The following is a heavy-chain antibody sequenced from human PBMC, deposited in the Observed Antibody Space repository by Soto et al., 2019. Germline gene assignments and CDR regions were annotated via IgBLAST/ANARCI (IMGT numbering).Heavy chain of an antibody. J-gene: IGHJ6*02. CDR2: ISYDGSDK. V-gene: IGHV3-30*09. CDR3: ARRAWDSYYAIDV. CDR1: GFKYTDFA. Sequence: ESGGGEVQPGRSPRLSCAASGFKYTDFALHWVRQAPGKGLEWVAIISYDGSDKYYADSVKGRFVISRDNPKNTLYLEMNSLRPEDTAVYFCARRAWDSYYAIDVWGQGTTVTVFS. D-gene: IGHD3-22*01.